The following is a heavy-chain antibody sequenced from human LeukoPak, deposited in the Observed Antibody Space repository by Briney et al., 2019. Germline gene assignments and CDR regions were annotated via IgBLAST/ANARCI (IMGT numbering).Heavy chain of an antibody. CDR2: IHYTGAT. CDR1: GGSITGYY. V-gene: IGHV4-34*01. Sequence: SETLSPTCAVYGGSITGYYWSWIRQTPGRGLEWVGEIHYTGATSYNPSLKSRATISTDTSKNQFSLRLSSVTAADTAVYYCARGNILTGYCFDFWGQGALVTVSS. J-gene: IGHJ4*02. CDR3: ARGNILTGYCFDF. D-gene: IGHD3-9*01.